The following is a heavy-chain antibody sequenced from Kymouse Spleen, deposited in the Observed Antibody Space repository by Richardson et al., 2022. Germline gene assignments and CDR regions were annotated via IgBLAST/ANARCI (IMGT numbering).Heavy chain of an antibody. V-gene: IGHV4-34*01. CDR1: GGSFSGYY. Sequence: QVQLQQWGAGLLKPSETLSLTCAVYGGSFSGYYWSWIRQPPGKGLEWIGEINHSGSTNYNPSLKSRVTISVDTSKNQFSLKLSSVTAADTAVYYCARVGSQLELDAFDIWGQGTMVTVSS. CDR3: ARVGSQLELDAFDI. D-gene: IGHD1-1*01,IGHD1-7*01. J-gene: IGHJ3*02. CDR2: INHSGST.